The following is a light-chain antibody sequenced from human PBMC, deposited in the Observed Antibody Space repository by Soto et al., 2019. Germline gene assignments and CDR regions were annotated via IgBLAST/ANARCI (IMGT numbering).Light chain of an antibody. V-gene: IGKV1-5*01. CDR2: DAS. Sequence: DLQMTQSPSTLSASVGDRVTITCRASQSISSWLAWYQQKPGKAPKLLIYDASSLESGGPSRFSGSGSRTDFTLTISSLQPDDFATYYCQQYYSYLLTFGGGTKVEIK. CDR1: QSISSW. CDR3: QQYYSYLLT. J-gene: IGKJ4*01.